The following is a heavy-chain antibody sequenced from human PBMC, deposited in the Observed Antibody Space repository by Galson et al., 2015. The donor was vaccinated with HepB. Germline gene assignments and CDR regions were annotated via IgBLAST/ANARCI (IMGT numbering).Heavy chain of an antibody. J-gene: IGHJ4*02. Sequence: SLRLSCAASGFTFGDYAVSWFRQAPGKGLEWVGLIRSKTYGGTTEYAASVKDRFIISRDDSRSIAYVQMNGLKTEDKAFYYCARDFSRRAIDYWGQGTLVTVSS. CDR1: GFTFGDYA. V-gene: IGHV3-49*03. CDR3: ARDFSRRAIDY. CDR2: IRSKTYGGTT.